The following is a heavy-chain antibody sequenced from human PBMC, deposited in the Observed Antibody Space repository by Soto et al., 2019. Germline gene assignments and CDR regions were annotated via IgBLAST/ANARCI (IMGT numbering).Heavy chain of an antibody. J-gene: IGHJ5*02. D-gene: IGHD6-13*01. Sequence: SVKVSCKASGGTFSSYAISWVRRAPGQGLEWMGGIIPIFGTANYAQKFQGRVTITADKSTSTAYMELSSLRSEDTAVYYCARGYSSSRSGVWFDPWGQGTLVTVSS. CDR3: ARGYSSSRSGVWFDP. CDR1: GGTFSSYA. V-gene: IGHV1-69*06. CDR2: IIPIFGTA.